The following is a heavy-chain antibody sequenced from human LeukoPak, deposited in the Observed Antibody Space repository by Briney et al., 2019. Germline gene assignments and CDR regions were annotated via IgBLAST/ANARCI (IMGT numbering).Heavy chain of an antibody. Sequence: GGSLRLSCAASGFTFSSYGMHWVRQAPGKGLEWVAVIWYDGSNKYYADSVKGRFTISRDNSKNTLYLQMNSLRAEDTAVYYCARDFRDGYTSYFDYWGLGTLVTVSS. V-gene: IGHV3-33*01. J-gene: IGHJ4*02. D-gene: IGHD5-24*01. CDR1: GFTFSSYG. CDR3: ARDFRDGYTSYFDY. CDR2: IWYDGSNK.